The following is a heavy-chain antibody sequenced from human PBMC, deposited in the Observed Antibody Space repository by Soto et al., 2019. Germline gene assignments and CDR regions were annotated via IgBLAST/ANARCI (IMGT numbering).Heavy chain of an antibody. CDR1: GYTFTAYY. CDR2: ISAYNGNT. V-gene: IGHV1-18*04. D-gene: IGHD2-2*01. J-gene: IGHJ6*02. CDR3: ARSRHLVVPAAYYYYYYGMDV. Sequence: QVQLVQSGADVKKPGASVKVSCKASGYTFTAYYIHWVRQAPGQGLEWMGWISAYNGNTNYAQKLQGRVTMTTDTSTSTAYMELRSLRSDDTAVYYCARSRHLVVPAAYYYYYYGMDVWGQGTTVTVSS.